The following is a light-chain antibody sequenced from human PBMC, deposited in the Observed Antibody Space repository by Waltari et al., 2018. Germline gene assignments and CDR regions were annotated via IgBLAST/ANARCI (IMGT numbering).Light chain of an antibody. CDR1: NSDVGSYNF. Sequence: QSALTQPASVSGSPGQSITISCTGTNSDVGSYNFVSWFQQHRGKAPKLIIYDGSKRPSGISNRFSGSKSGNTASLTISGLQPEDEAYYYCSSYTTSDTLIFAGGTKLTVL. CDR2: DGS. CDR3: SSYTTSDTLI. V-gene: IGLV2-14*02. J-gene: IGLJ2*01.